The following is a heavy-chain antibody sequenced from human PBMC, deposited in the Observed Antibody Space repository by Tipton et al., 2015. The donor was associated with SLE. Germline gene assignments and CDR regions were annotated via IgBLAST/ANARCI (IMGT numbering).Heavy chain of an antibody. J-gene: IGHJ5*02. CDR2: LYHRGST. CDR1: GYSITCGDY. CDR3: ARDPYDSTWRNGWFDP. V-gene: IGHV4-38-2*02. Sequence: TLSLTCAVSGYSITCGDYWGWIRQAPGKGLEWVGSLYHRGSTYYKPSLKSRVTISTDTSKNEIYLKLTSVTATDTAVYFCARDPYDSTWRNGWFDPWGQGTLVTVSS. D-gene: IGHD6-13*01.